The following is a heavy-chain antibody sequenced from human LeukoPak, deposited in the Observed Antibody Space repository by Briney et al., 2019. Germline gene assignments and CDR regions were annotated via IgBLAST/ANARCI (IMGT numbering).Heavy chain of an antibody. CDR2: INYSGSA. V-gene: IGHV4-59*05. J-gene: IGHJ4*02. D-gene: IGHD5-12*01. CDR3: ARLRSSYDLFDY. Sequence: SETLSLACTVSGGSISSYYWSWIRQPAGKGLEWIGSINYSGSAYYNPSLKSRVTISIDTSKNQFSLKLSSVTAADTAVYYCARLRSSYDLFDYWGQGTLVTVSS. CDR1: GGSISSYY.